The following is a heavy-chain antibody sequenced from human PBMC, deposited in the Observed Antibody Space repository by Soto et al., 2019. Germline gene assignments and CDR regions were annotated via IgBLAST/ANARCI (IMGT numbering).Heavy chain of an antibody. CDR1: GFTFSSYG. V-gene: IGHV3-33*01. J-gene: IGHJ6*02. Sequence: QVQLVESGGGVVQPGRSLRLSCAASGFTFSSYGMHWVRQAPGKGLEWVAVIWYDGSNKYYADSVKGRFTISRDNSKNTLYLQMTSMRAEDTAVYYCARDKRKASYYGMDVWGQGTTVTVSS. D-gene: IGHD6-25*01. CDR2: IWYDGSNK. CDR3: ARDKRKASYYGMDV.